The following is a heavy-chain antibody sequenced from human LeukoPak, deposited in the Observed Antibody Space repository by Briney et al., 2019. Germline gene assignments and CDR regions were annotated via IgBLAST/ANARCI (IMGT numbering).Heavy chain of an antibody. V-gene: IGHV3-23*01. J-gene: IGHJ4*02. Sequence: GGSLRLSCAASGFTFSSYGMSWVRQAPGKGLEWVSAISGSGGSTYYADSVKGRFTISRDNSKNTLYLQMNSLRAEDTAVYYCARDQHSAFHLGYWGQGTLVTVSS. CDR1: GFTFSSYG. CDR2: ISGSGGST. CDR3: ARDQHSAFHLGY. D-gene: IGHD1-26*01.